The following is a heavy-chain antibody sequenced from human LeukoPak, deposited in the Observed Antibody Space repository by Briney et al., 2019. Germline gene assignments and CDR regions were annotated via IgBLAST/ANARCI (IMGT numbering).Heavy chain of an antibody. V-gene: IGHV1-69*13. CDR1: GYTFTGYY. J-gene: IGHJ6*03. Sequence: ASVKVSCKASGYTFTGYYMHWVRQAPGQGLEWMGGIIPIFGTANYAQKFQGRVTITADESTSTAYMELSSLRSEDTAVYYCARHGRYYGSGSYSHYYYYMDVWGKGTTVTISS. CDR2: IIPIFGTA. D-gene: IGHD3-10*01. CDR3: ARHGRYYGSGSYSHYYYYMDV.